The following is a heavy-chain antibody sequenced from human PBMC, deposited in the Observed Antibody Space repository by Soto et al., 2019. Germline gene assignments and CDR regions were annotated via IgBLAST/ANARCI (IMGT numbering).Heavy chain of an antibody. V-gene: IGHV1-18*01. D-gene: IGHD2-2*01. CDR1: GYTFTSYG. Sequence: ASVKVSCKASGYTFTSYGISWVRQAPGQGLEWMGWISAYNGNTNYAQKLQGRVTMTTDTSTSTAYMELRSLRSDDTAVYYCARDLVVVPAAIDYYYYYMDVWGKGTTVTVSS. J-gene: IGHJ6*03. CDR2: ISAYNGNT. CDR3: ARDLVVVPAAIDYYYYYMDV.